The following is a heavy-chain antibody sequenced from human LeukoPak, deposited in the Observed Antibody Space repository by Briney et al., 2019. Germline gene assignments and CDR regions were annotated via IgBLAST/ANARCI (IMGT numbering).Heavy chain of an antibody. CDR2: IYSGGST. J-gene: IGHJ5*02. CDR3: ARGRPEEYDALGWFDP. CDR1: GFTVSSNY. Sequence: PGGSLRLSCAASGFTVSSNYMSWVRQAPGKGLEWVSVIYSGGSTYYADSVKGRFTISRDNSKNTLYLQMNSLRAEDTAVYYCARGRPEEYDALGWFDPWGQGTLVTVSS. V-gene: IGHV3-66*01. D-gene: IGHD3-16*01.